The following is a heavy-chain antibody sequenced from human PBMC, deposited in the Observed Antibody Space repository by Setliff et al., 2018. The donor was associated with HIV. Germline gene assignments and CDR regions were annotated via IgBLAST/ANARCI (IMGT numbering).Heavy chain of an antibody. Sequence: SVKVSCKASGGTFSSYAISWVRQAPGQGLEWMGTIIPIFGTANYAQKFQGRVTITADESTSTAYMELSSLRSEDTAVYYCARDGPIAAAGTEGLWFDPWGQGTLVTVSS. D-gene: IGHD6-13*01. CDR2: IIPIFGTA. V-gene: IGHV1-69*13. CDR1: GGTFSSYA. J-gene: IGHJ5*02. CDR3: ARDGPIAAAGTEGLWFDP.